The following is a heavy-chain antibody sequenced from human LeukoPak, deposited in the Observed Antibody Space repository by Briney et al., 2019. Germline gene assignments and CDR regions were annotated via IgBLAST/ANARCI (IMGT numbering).Heavy chain of an antibody. J-gene: IGHJ4*02. D-gene: IGHD2-2*01. CDR1: GFTFSSYS. V-gene: IGHV3-21*01. CDR3: ARVLGRYQMLGSLDS. CDR2: ISSSSGYI. Sequence: GGSLRLSCAASGFTFSSYSMNWVRQAPGKGLEWVSFISSSSGYIYYADSVKGRFTISRDNAKNSLYLQVNSLRAEDTAVYFCARVLGRYQMLGSLDSWGQGTLVTVSS.